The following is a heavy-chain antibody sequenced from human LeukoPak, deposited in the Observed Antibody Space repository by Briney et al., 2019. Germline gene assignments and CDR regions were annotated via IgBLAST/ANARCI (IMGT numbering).Heavy chain of an antibody. D-gene: IGHD6-19*01. V-gene: IGHV3-73*01. CDR3: TSPIAVVGTGYYYYMDV. CDR1: GFTFGGSA. CDR2: IRSKANSYAT. J-gene: IGHJ6*03. Sequence: GGSLRLSCAASGFTFGGSAMHWVRQASGKGLEWVGRIRSKANSYATAYAASVKGRFTISRDDSKNTAYLQMNSLKTEDTAVYYCTSPIAVVGTGYYYYMDVWGKGTTVTVSS.